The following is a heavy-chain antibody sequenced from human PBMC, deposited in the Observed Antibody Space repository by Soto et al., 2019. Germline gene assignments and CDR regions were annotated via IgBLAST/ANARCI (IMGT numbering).Heavy chain of an antibody. J-gene: IGHJ4*02. V-gene: IGHV3-23*01. CDR2: VSPHGANT. CDR1: GFTFGSCG. Sequence: EVQLLESGGDLVQPGGSLRLSCVASGFTFGSCGMNWVRQAPGKGLEWVAGVSPHGANTYYADSVRGRFIISRDDSRNTVSLDMNSLRGDDSAVYYCATEGAKTTWNFDYWGQGTVVTVS. D-gene: IGHD1-1*01. CDR3: ATEGAKTTWNFDY.